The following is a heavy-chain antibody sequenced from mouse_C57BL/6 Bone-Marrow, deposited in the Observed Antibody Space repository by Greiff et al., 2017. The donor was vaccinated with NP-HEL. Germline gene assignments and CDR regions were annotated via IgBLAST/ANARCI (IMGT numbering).Heavy chain of an antibody. CDR2: INPYNGGT. Sequence: EVQLQQSGPVLVKPGASVKMSCKASGYTFTDYYMNWVKQSHGKSLEWIGVINPYNGGTSYNQKFKGKATLTVDKSSSTAYMELNSLTSDDSAVYYCASGAGLRHFAYWGQGTLVTVSA. CDR1: GYTFTDYY. V-gene: IGHV1-19*01. CDR3: ASGAGLRHFAY. J-gene: IGHJ3*01. D-gene: IGHD2-2*01.